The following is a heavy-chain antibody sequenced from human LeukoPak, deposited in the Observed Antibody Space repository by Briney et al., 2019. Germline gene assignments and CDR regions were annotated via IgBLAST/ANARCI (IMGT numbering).Heavy chain of an antibody. CDR2: IYYSGST. CDR1: GGSISSSSYY. D-gene: IGHD3-22*01. CDR3: ARGHYDSSGYYYGIFRG. J-gene: IGHJ4*02. V-gene: IGHV4-39*07. Sequence: SETLSLTCTVSGGSISSSSYYWGWIRQPPGKGLEWIGSIYYSGSTYYNPSLKSRVTISVDTSKNQFSLKLSSVTAADTAVYYCARGHYDSSGYYYGIFRGWGQGTLVTVSS.